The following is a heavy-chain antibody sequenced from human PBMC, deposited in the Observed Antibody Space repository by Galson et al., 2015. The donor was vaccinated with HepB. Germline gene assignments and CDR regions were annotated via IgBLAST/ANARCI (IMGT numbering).Heavy chain of an antibody. V-gene: IGHV1-46*01. Sequence: SVKVSCKASGYTFINYYIHWVRRAPGQGLEWMGFINPSDGRSTYAQKIQGRVTMTRDTSTSTVYMELSSLRSEDTAVYYCARVPYKTARPEGMDYYYAMDVWGQGTTVTVSS. CDR2: INPSDGRS. CDR3: ARVPYKTARPEGMDYYYAMDV. J-gene: IGHJ6*02. CDR1: GYTFINYY. D-gene: IGHD6-6*01.